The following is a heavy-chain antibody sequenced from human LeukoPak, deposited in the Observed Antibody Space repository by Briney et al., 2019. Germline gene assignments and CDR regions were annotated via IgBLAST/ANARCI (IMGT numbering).Heavy chain of an antibody. D-gene: IGHD2-2*01. CDR3: ATAPPSSPVKY. CDR2: FDPEDGER. CDR1: GYTLTELS. J-gene: IGHJ4*02. Sequence: ASVKVSCKVSGYTLTELSMHWVRQAPGKGLEWMGAFDPEDGERIYAQKLQGRVTMTVDTSTDTAYMELSSLRSDDTAVYYCATAPPSSPVKYWGQGTLVTVSS. V-gene: IGHV1-24*01.